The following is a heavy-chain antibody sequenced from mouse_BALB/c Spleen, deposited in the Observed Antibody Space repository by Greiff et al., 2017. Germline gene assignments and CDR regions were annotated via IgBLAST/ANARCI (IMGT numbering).Heavy chain of an antibody. Sequence: VQLKESGAELVRSGASVKLSCTASGFNIKDYYMHWVKQRPEQGLEWIGWIDPENGDTEYAPKFQGKATMTADTSSNTAYLQLSSLTSEDTAVYYCMPPHYGSSYDYYAMDYWGQGTSVTVSS. CDR1: GFNIKDYY. CDR3: MPPHYGSSYDYYAMDY. D-gene: IGHD1-1*01. CDR2: IDPENGDT. V-gene: IGHV14-4*02. J-gene: IGHJ4*01.